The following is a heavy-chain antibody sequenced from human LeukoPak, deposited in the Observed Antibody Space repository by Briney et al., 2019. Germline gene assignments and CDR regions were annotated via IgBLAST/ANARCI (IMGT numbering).Heavy chain of an antibody. Sequence: GGSLRLSCAASGFTFSNYAMSWVRQAPGKGLEWVSYISSSGSTIYYADSVKGRFTISRDNAKNSLYLQMNSLRAEDTAVYYCARDSPRSGGFDYWGQGTLVTVSS. CDR3: ARDSPRSGGFDY. CDR1: GFTFSNYA. CDR2: ISSSGSTI. D-gene: IGHD3-10*01. J-gene: IGHJ4*02. V-gene: IGHV3-48*03.